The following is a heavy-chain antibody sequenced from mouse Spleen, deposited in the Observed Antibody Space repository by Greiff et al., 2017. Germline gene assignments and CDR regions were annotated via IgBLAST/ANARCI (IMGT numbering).Heavy chain of an antibody. D-gene: IGHD1-1*01. V-gene: IGHV1-26*01. Sequence: EVQLQQSGPELVKPGASVKISCKASGYTFTDYYMNWVKQSHGKSLEWIGDINPNNGGTSYNQKFKGKATLTVDKSSSTAYMELRSLTSEDSAVYYCARRASYGSSYSYWYFDVWGTGTTVTVSS. CDR3: ARRASYGSSYSYWYFDV. CDR2: INPNNGGT. CDR1: GYTFTDYY. J-gene: IGHJ1*03.